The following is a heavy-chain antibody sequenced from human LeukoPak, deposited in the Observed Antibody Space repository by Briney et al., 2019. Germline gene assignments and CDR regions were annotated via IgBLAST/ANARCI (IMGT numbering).Heavy chain of an antibody. J-gene: IGHJ5*02. CDR3: ARDPRYCSSTSCPRVGWFDP. D-gene: IGHD2-2*01. CDR2: INHSGST. Sequence: SETLSLTCAVYGGSFSGYYWSWIRQPPGKGLEWIGEINHSGSTYYNPSLKSRVTISVDRSKNQFSLKLSSVTAADTAVYYCARDPRYCSSTSCPRVGWFDPWGQGTLVTVSS. V-gene: IGHV4-34*01. CDR1: GGSFSGYY.